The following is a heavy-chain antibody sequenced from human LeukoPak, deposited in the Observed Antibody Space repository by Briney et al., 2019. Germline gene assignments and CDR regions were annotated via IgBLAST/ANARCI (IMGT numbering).Heavy chain of an antibody. CDR2: INHSGST. CDR1: GGRCGGYY. D-gene: IGHD2-8*01. Sequence: KIADPLTLTYNFNGGRCGGYYWSWLRQPPGKEQEWIGEINHSGSTNYNPSLKSRVTISVDTSKNQFSLKLSSVTAADTAVYYCASTRYCTNGVCYPATRDWGQGTLVTVSS. J-gene: IGHJ4*02. CDR3: ASTRYCTNGVCYPATRD. V-gene: IGHV4-34*01.